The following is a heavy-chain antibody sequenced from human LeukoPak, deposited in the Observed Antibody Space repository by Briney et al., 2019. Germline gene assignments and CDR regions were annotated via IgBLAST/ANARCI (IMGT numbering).Heavy chain of an antibody. CDR1: GYTFTSYA. D-gene: IGHD6-13*01. Sequence: SCKASGYTFTSYAMSWVRQAPGKGLEWVSTITSGDSTYYADSVKGRFAISRDNSKNTLYLQMNSLRAEDTAVYYCAKDNAVAAGNWNYYYGMDVWGQGTTVTVSS. V-gene: IGHV3-23*01. CDR3: AKDNAVAAGNWNYYYGMDV. J-gene: IGHJ6*02. CDR2: ITSGDST.